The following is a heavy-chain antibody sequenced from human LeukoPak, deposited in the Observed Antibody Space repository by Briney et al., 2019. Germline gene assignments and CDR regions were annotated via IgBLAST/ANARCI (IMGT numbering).Heavy chain of an antibody. CDR1: GFTFSNYG. Sequence: GGSLRLSCAASGFTFSNYGMNWVRQAPGKGLEWVSGISGSGGSAYSADSVKGRFIISRDNSKNMLYLQMNSLRAEDTAVYYCVKEATVWGSLNAFDIWGQGTMVTVSS. J-gene: IGHJ3*02. D-gene: IGHD3-16*01. CDR2: ISGSGGSA. V-gene: IGHV3-23*01. CDR3: VKEATVWGSLNAFDI.